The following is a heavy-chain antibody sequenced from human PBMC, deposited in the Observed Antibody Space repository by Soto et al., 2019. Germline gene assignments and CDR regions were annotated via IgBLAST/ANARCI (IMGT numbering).Heavy chain of an antibody. Sequence: ASVKVSCKASGYTFTSYGISWVRQAPGQGLEWMGWISAYNGNTNYAQKLQGRVTMTTDTSTSTAYMELRSLRSDDTAVYYCARGRAGYNEISYFDYWSQGTLVTVSS. CDR1: GYTFTSYG. J-gene: IGHJ4*02. D-gene: IGHD5-12*01. V-gene: IGHV1-18*01. CDR3: ARGRAGYNEISYFDY. CDR2: ISAYNGNT.